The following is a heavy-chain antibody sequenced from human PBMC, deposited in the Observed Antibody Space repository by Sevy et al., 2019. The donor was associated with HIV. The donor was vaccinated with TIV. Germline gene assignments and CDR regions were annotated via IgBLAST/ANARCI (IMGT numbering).Heavy chain of an antibody. V-gene: IGHV3-11*01. Sequence: GGSLRLSCAASGFTFSDYYMSWIRQAPGKGLEWVSYISSSGSTIYYADSVKGRFTISRDNAKNSLYLQMNSLRAEDTAVYYCARVDRGGPTHVAFDIWGQGTMVTVSS. D-gene: IGHD3-10*01. CDR2: ISSSGSTI. CDR3: ARVDRGGPTHVAFDI. J-gene: IGHJ3*02. CDR1: GFTFSDYY.